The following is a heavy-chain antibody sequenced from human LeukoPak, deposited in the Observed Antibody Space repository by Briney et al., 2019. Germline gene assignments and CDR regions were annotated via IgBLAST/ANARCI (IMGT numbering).Heavy chain of an antibody. V-gene: IGHV3-49*04. D-gene: IGHD2-2*01. Sequence: GGSLRLSCTASGFTFGDYAMSWVRQAPGKGREGVGFIRSKAYGGTTEYAASVKGRSTISRDDSKSIAYLQMNSLKTEDTAVYYCTRDFVVVPAAIDLFDYWGQGTLVTVSS. CDR2: IRSKAYGGTT. CDR1: GFTFGDYA. J-gene: IGHJ4*02. CDR3: TRDFVVVPAAIDLFDY.